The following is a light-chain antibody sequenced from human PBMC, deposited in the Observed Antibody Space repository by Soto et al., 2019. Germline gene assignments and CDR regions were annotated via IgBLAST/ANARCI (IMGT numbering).Light chain of an antibody. J-gene: IGKJ5*01. CDR2: DAS. Sequence: EIVLTQSPGTLSLSPGERATLSCRTSLSVSSYLAWYQQKPGQAPRLLIYDASNRATGIPARFSGSGSGTDFNLTISSLEPEDFAVYYCQQRQYWPPITFGQGTRLEIK. CDR3: QQRQYWPPIT. V-gene: IGKV3-11*01. CDR1: LSVSSY.